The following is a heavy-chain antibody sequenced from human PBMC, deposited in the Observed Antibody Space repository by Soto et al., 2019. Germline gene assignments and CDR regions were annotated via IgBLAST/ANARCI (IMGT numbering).Heavy chain of an antibody. V-gene: IGHV2-5*02. CDR1: GFSLVTSGVG. CDR3: AHRTTVAGMDV. CDR2: IYWDDDK. Sequence: QITLNESGPSLVKPTQTLTLTCTFSGFSLVTSGVGVAWIRQPPGKALEWLALIYWDDDKRYRPSLKSRLTITKDTSKNQVVLRMTNMDPVDTATYYCAHRTTVAGMDVWGQGTTVTVSS. D-gene: IGHD6-19*01. J-gene: IGHJ6*02.